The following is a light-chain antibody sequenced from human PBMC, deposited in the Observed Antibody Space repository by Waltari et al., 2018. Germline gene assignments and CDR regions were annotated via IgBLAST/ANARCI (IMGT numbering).Light chain of an antibody. J-gene: IGLJ2*01. CDR2: DND. Sequence: QSVLTQPPSLSGAPGQRVTFSCTGSSSNIGAGYYVHWYQQLPGTAPKLLIYDNDNRPSGFPDRFSGSKAGTAASLAITGLQSEDEADYYCQSYDTTLRGSIFGGGTKLTVL. CDR3: QSYDTTLRGSI. V-gene: IGLV1-40*01. CDR1: SSNIGAGYY.